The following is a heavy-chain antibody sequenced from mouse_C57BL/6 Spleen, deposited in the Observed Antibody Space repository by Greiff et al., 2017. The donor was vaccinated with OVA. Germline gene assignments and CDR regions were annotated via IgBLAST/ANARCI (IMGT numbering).Heavy chain of an antibody. J-gene: IGHJ4*01. CDR1: GYTFTDYS. D-gene: IGHD2-12*01. Sequence: VQLLQSGAELVKPGASVKLSCKASGYTFTDYSIPWVKQRPGQGLEWIGWFYPGGGSINYNEKFKDKATLTADKSSSTVYMQLSRLTSEDSAVYFCARHDPLRPGAMDYWGQGTSVTVSS. CDR3: ARHDPLRPGAMDY. CDR2: FYPGGGSI. V-gene: IGHV1-62-2*01.